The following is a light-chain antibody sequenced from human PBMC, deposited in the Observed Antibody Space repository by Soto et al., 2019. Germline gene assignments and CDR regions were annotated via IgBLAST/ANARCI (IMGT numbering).Light chain of an antibody. CDR2: GAS. CDR3: QQYGSSPMYT. J-gene: IGKJ2*01. CDR1: QIVSTSY. V-gene: IGKV3-20*01. Sequence: EIVLTQSPGTLSLSPGERATLSCRASQIVSTSYLAWYQQKPGQAPRLLIYGASSRATDIPDRFSGSGSGTDFNLTITRLEPEDCAVYYCQQYGSSPMYTFGQGTKLEIK.